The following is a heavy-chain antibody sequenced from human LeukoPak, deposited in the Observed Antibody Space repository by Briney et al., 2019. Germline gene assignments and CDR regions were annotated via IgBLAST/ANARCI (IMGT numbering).Heavy chain of an antibody. CDR2: INRDGSST. V-gene: IGHV3-74*01. Sequence: GGSLRLSCGASGFTFRTSWMHWVRQAPGKGLMWVTFINRDGSSTNYVDSVKGRFTISRDNAKNMVYLQMNRLSDEDTAVYYCATDREYSQEPWGQGTLVTVSS. J-gene: IGHJ5*02. CDR3: ATDREYSQEP. CDR1: GFTFRTSW. D-gene: IGHD5-12*01.